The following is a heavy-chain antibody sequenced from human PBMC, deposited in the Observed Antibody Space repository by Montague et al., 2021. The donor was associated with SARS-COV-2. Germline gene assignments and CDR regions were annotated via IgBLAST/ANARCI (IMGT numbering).Heavy chain of an antibody. CDR3: ARRIDYYGIDV. V-gene: IGHV4-61*02. D-gene: IGHD1-26*01. CDR2: INTSGNT. Sequence: TLSLTCTVSGGSISSGSHYWIWIRQPAGKGLEWIGRINTSGNTKYISSPKSRVTIPVDTSKNQFALKLSSVTAADTAVYYCARRIDYYGIDVWGQGTTVTVSS. CDR1: GGSISSGSHY. J-gene: IGHJ6*02.